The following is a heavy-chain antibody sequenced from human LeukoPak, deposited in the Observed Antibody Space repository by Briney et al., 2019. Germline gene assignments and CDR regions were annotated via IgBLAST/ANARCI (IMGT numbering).Heavy chain of an antibody. V-gene: IGHV1-18*01. CDR3: ARQFHCSSTSCYRLMDY. CDR1: GYTFTSYG. J-gene: IGHJ4*02. D-gene: IGHD2-2*02. CDR2: ISAYNGNT. Sequence: ASVKVSSKASGYTFTSYGISWVRQAPGQGLEWMGWISAYNGNTNYAQKLQGRVTMTTDTSTSTAYMELRSLRSDDTAVYYCARQFHCSSTSCYRLMDYWGQGTLVTVSS.